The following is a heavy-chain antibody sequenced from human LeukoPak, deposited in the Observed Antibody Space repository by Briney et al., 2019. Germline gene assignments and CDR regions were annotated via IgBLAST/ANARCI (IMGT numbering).Heavy chain of an antibody. D-gene: IGHD2-21*02. CDR2: IYYSGST. CDR3: ARSRWSAYCGGDCYTVYFDY. V-gene: IGHV4-31*03. CDR1: GGSISSGGYY. J-gene: IGHJ4*02. Sequence: SQTLSLTCTVSGGSISSGGYYWSWIRQHPGKGLEWIGYIYYSGSTYYNPSLTSRAAISVDTSKNQFSLKLSSVTAADTAVYYCARSRWSAYCGGDCYTVYFDYWGQGALVTVSS.